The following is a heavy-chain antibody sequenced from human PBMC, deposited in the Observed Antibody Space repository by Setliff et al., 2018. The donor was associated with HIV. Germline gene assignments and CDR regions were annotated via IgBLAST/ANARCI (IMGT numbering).Heavy chain of an antibody. V-gene: IGHV4-4*02. CDR2: MFHSGDT. Sequence: SETLSLTCAVSGASVSDTIWWSWVRQSPGKGLEWIGEMFHSGDTYYNPSLQSRVIISVDTSNNQISLKLTSVTAADTAVYYCTIPASSLAPNWGRGTQVTVSS. J-gene: IGHJ4*02. CDR3: TIPASSLAPN. CDR1: GASVSDTIW.